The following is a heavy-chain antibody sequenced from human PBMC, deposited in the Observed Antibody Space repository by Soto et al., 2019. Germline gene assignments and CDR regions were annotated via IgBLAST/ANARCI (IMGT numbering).Heavy chain of an antibody. D-gene: IGHD3-10*01. CDR3: ERSGKCVVRGTTGSAAGWFDP. Sequence: QVQLQQSGPTLVKPSETLSLTCTVSGGSLTNYYWSWIRQPPGQGLECIGRIYGSGRTTYNPSLKSRVTMSLDMSMIQISLNLSTVTAEDTTVYFCERSGKCVVRGTTGSAAGWFDPWGRGTLVTVSS. V-gene: IGHV4-4*07. CDR1: GGSLTNYY. CDR2: IYGSGRT. J-gene: IGHJ5*02.